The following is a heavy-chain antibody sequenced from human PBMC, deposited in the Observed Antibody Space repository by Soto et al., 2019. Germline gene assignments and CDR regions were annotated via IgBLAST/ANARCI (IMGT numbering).Heavy chain of an antibody. V-gene: IGHV3-30*18. CDR2: ISYDGSNK. Sequence: GGSLRLSCAASGLTFSSYGMHWVRQAPGKGLEWVAVISYDGSNKYYADSVKGRFTISRDNSKNTLYLQMNSLRAEDTAVYYCAKERMVDAYLYYYYGMDVWGQGTTVTVSS. CDR3: AKERMVDAYLYYYYGMDV. J-gene: IGHJ6*02. D-gene: IGHD3-10*01. CDR1: GLTFSSYG.